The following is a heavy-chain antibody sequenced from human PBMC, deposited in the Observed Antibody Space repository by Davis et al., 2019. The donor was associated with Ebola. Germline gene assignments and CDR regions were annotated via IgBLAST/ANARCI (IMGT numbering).Heavy chain of an antibody. CDR1: GGSFSGYY. Sequence: PSETLSLTCAVYGGSFSGYYWSWIRQPPGKGLEWIGEINHSGSTNYNPSLKSRVTISVDTSKNQFSLKLSSVTAADTAVYYCARARVLGVWGQGTTVTVSS. J-gene: IGHJ6*02. CDR3: ARARVLGV. D-gene: IGHD6-13*01. V-gene: IGHV4-34*01. CDR2: INHSGST.